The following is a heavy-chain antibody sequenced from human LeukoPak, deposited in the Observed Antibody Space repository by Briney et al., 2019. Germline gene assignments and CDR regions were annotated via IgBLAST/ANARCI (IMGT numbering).Heavy chain of an antibody. V-gene: IGHV3-30*04. D-gene: IGHD6-13*01. CDR2: ISYDGINK. J-gene: IGHJ4*02. CDR3: VKDTSRTAAGTTWGSLDY. Sequence: GGSLRVSCAASGFTFSSYAMSWVRQAPGKGLEWVAVISYDGINKYYADSVKGRFTISRDNSMNTLYLQMNSLRPEDTAIYYCVKDTSRTAAGTTWGSLDYWGQGTLVTVS. CDR1: GFTFSSYA.